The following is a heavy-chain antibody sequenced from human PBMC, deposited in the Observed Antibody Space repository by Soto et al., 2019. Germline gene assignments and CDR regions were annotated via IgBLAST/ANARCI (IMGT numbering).Heavy chain of an antibody. J-gene: IGHJ4*02. CDR3: ASGIPDYYYDSSGPFDY. Sequence: GGSLRLSCAASGFTFSSYEMNWVRQAPGKGLEWVSYISSSGSTIYYADSVKGRFTISRDNAKNSLYLQMNGLRAEDTAVYYCASGIPDYYYDSSGPFDYWGQGTLVTVSS. CDR2: ISSSGSTI. CDR1: GFTFSSYE. V-gene: IGHV3-48*03. D-gene: IGHD3-22*01.